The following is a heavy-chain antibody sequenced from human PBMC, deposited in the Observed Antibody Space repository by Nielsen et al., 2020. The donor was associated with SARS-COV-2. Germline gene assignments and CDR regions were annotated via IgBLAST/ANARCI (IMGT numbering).Heavy chain of an antibody. Sequence: ETLSLTCAASGFTFSSYAMSWVRQAPGKGLEWVSAISGSGGSTYYADSVKGRFTISRDNSKNTLYLQMNSLRAEDTAVYYCAKDKGDIAVAENFDYWGQGTLVTVSS. V-gene: IGHV3-23*01. CDR2: ISGSGGST. J-gene: IGHJ4*02. CDR3: AKDKGDIAVAENFDY. CDR1: GFTFSSYA. D-gene: IGHD6-19*01.